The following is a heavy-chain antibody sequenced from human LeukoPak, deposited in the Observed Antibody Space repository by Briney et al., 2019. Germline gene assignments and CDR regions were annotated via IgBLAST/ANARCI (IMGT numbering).Heavy chain of an antibody. CDR3: ARGYYYGSESYWHTKWFDP. CDR2: IIPIFGTA. Sequence: SVKVSCKASGGTFSSYAISLVRQAPGQGLEWMGGIIPIFGTANYAQKFQGRVTITTDESTTTAYMEMSSLTSEDTAVYYCARGYYYGSESYWHTKWFDPWGQGTLVTVSS. D-gene: IGHD3-10*01. CDR1: GGTFSSYA. V-gene: IGHV1-69*05. J-gene: IGHJ5*02.